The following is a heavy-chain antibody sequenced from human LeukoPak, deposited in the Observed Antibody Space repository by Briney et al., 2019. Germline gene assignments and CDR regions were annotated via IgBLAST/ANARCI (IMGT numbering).Heavy chain of an antibody. J-gene: IGHJ3*02. CDR2: IYSGGST. CDR1: GFTVSSNY. CDR3: AREARGDAFDI. V-gene: IGHV3-66*01. Sequence: GGSLRLSCAASGFTVSSNYMSWVRQAPGKGLEWVSVIYSGGSTYYADSVKGRFTISRDNFKNTLYLQMNSLRAEDTAVYYCAREARGDAFDIWGQGTMVTVSS. D-gene: IGHD3-10*01.